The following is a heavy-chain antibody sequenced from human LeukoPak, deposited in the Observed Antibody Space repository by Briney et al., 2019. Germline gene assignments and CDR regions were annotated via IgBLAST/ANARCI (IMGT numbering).Heavy chain of an antibody. CDR3: ARGRAEYSSGWFRHNWFDP. J-gene: IGHJ5*02. CDR2: VNHSGTT. V-gene: IGHV4-34*01. CDR1: GVSFNIYY. Sequence: SETLSLTCAVYGVSFNIYYWTWIRQPPGKGLEWIGEVNHSGTTNYTPSLKSRVTISVDTSKDQFSLKLTSVTAADTAMYFCARGRAEYSSGWFRHNWFDPWGQGTLVIVSS. D-gene: IGHD6-19*01.